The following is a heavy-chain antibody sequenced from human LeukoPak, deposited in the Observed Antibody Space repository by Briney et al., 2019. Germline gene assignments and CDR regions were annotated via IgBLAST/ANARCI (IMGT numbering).Heavy chain of an antibody. Sequence: GGSLRLSCAASGFTFSSYSMNWVRQAPGKGLEWVSVIYSGGSTYYADSVKGRFTISRDNSKNTLYLQMNSLRAEDTAVYYCARETPYYYDSGNWGQGTLVTVSS. D-gene: IGHD3-22*01. CDR1: GFTFSSYS. CDR3: ARETPYYYDSGN. CDR2: IYSGGST. V-gene: IGHV3-66*01. J-gene: IGHJ4*02.